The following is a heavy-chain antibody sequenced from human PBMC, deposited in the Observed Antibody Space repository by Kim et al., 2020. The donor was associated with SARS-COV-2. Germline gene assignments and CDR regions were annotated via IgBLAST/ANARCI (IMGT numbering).Heavy chain of an antibody. CDR1: GFTFDDYA. CDR3: AKDAGYSSSWYGILYYGMDV. D-gene: IGHD6-13*01. J-gene: IGHJ6*02. CDR2: ISWNSGSI. Sequence: GGSLRLSCAASGFTFDDYAMHWVRQAPGKGLEWVSGISWNSGSIGYADSVKGRFTISRDNAKNSLYLQMNSLRAEDTALYYCAKDAGYSSSWYGILYYGMDVWAQGTTVTVSS. V-gene: IGHV3-9*01.